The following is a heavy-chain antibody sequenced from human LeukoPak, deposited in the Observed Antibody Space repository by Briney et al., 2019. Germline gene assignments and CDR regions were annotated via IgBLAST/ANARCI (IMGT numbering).Heavy chain of an antibody. D-gene: IGHD3-10*01. CDR3: ARDGSGNSNYFDY. Sequence: PSETLSLTCAVSGGSISSSSYYWGWIRQPPGEGLEWIGSIYYSGSTYYNPSLKSRVTISVDTSKNQFSLKLNSVTAADTAVYYCARDGSGNSNYFDYWGQGTLVTVSS. CDR1: GGSISSSSYY. J-gene: IGHJ4*02. CDR2: IYYSGST. V-gene: IGHV4-39*07.